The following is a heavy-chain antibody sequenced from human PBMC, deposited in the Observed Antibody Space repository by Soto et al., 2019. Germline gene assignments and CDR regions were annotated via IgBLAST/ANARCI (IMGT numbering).Heavy chain of an antibody. Sequence: SQTLSLPCAVSGGAISSGGYSWCWIRQPPAKGLEWIGYISHSGSTYYNPSLKSRVTISVDSSKSMFSLNLNSVTTAITAMYHCARADIGGGGISSGAFDIWGQGTMVTVAS. CDR3: ARADIGGGGISSGAFDI. D-gene: IGHD2-15*01. CDR2: ISHSGST. J-gene: IGHJ3*02. V-gene: IGHV4-30-2*01. CDR1: GGAISSGGYS.